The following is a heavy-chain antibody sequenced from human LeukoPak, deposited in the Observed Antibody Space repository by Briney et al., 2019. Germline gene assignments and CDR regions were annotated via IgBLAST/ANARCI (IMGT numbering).Heavy chain of an antibody. CDR3: ARGPYYGSGSYYGNWFDP. CDR1: GGSFSGYY. CDR2: INHSGST. Sequence: SETLSLTCAVYGGSFSGYYWTWIRQPPGKGLEWIGEINHSGSTNYNPSLKSRVTILVDTSKNQFSLKLSSVTAADTAVYYCARGPYYGSGSYYGNWFDPWGQGTLVTVSS. V-gene: IGHV4-34*01. D-gene: IGHD3-10*01. J-gene: IGHJ5*02.